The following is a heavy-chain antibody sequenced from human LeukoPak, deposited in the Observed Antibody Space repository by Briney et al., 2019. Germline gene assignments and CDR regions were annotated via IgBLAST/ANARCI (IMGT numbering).Heavy chain of an antibody. J-gene: IGHJ6*03. CDR1: GFTFSSYE. V-gene: IGHV3-48*03. CDR2: ISSSGSTI. CDR3: AREQTGYRPPQLVRYYYMDV. Sequence: GGSLRLSCAASGFTFSSYEMNWVRQAPGKGLEWVSYISSSGSTIYYAGSVKGRFTISRDNARNSLYLQMNSLRAEDTAVYFCAREQTGYRPPQLVRYYYMDVWGKGTTVTVSS. D-gene: IGHD1-1*01.